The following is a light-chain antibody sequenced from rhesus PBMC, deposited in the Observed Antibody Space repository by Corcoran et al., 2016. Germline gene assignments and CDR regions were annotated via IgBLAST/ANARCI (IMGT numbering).Light chain of an antibody. CDR1: QGIKNN. V-gene: IGKV1S17*01. Sequence: DIQMTQSPSSLSASVGDRVTITCQASQGIKNNLAWYQQKTGKVPKLLIYGASTLQSGVPSRVSGRGSGTDFTLTISSLQPEVFVTNDCQQDYGVPYSFGQGTKVDIK. CDR3: QQDYGVPYS. CDR2: GAS. J-gene: IGKJ2*01.